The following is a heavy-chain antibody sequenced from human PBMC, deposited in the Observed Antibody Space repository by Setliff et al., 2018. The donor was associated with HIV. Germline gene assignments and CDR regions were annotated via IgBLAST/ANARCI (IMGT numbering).Heavy chain of an antibody. CDR2: IYYSGST. V-gene: IGHV4-59*01. Sequence: PSETLSLTCTVSGGSISSYYWSWIRQPPGKGLEWIGYIYYSGSTNYNPSLKSRVTISVDTSKNQFSLKLSSVTAADTAVYYCARYSSSWYYYYYYMDVWGKGTTGTVS. CDR3: ARYSSSWYYYYYYMDV. D-gene: IGHD6-13*01. J-gene: IGHJ6*03. CDR1: GGSISSYY.